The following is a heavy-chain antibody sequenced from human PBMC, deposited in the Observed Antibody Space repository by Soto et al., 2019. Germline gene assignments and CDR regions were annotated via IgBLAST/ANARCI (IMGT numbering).Heavy chain of an antibody. V-gene: IGHV3-21*01. D-gene: IGHD3-3*01. CDR1: GFTFSSYS. J-gene: IGHJ6*03. CDR2: ISSSSSYI. Sequence: EVQLVESGGGLVKPGGSLRLSCAASGFTFSSYSMNWVRQAPGKGLEWVSSISSSSSYIYYADSVKGRFTISRDNAKNSLYLQMNSLRAEDTAVYYCARGKYDFWSGYYADYYYMDVWGKGTTVTVSS. CDR3: ARGKYDFWSGYYADYYYMDV.